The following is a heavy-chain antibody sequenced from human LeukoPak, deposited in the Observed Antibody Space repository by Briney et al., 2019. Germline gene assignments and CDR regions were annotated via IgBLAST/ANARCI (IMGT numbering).Heavy chain of an antibody. CDR2: INPNSGGT. V-gene: IGHV1-2*02. J-gene: IGHJ4*02. Sequence: AASVKVSCMASGYTFTGYYVHWVRQAPGQGLEWMGWINPNSGGTNYAQKFQGRVTMTRDTSISTAYMELSRLISDDTAVYYCARVATRFGIAAYWGQGTLVTVSS. D-gene: IGHD3-10*01. CDR1: GYTFTGYY. CDR3: ARVATRFGIAAY.